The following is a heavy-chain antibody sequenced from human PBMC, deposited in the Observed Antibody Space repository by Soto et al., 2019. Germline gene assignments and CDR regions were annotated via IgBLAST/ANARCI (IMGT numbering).Heavy chain of an antibody. D-gene: IGHD6-13*01. Sequence: GGSLRLSCAASGFTFSSYAMHWVRQAPGKGLEWVAVISYDGSNKYYADSVKGRFTISRDNSKNTLYLQMNSLRAEDTAVYYCASDGIAAAAYWGQGTLVTVSS. CDR3: ASDGIAAAAY. J-gene: IGHJ4*02. CDR1: GFTFSSYA. CDR2: ISYDGSNK. V-gene: IGHV3-30-3*01.